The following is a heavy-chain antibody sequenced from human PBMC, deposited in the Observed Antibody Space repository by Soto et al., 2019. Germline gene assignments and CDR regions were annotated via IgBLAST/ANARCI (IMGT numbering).Heavy chain of an antibody. CDR2: IYSGGST. D-gene: IGHD6-19*01. CDR3: ARRQIAVAKDAFDI. J-gene: IGHJ3*02. CDR1: GFTVSSNY. V-gene: IGHV3-66*04. Sequence: GGSLRLSCAASGFTVSSNYMSWVRQAPGKGLEWVSVIYSGGSTYYADSVKGRFTISRDNSKNTLYLQMNSLRAEDTAVYYCARRQIAVAKDAFDIWGQGTMVTVSS.